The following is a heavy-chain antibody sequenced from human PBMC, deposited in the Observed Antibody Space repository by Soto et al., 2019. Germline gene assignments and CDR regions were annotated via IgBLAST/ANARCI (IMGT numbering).Heavy chain of an antibody. Sequence: SGPTLVNPTQTLTLTCTFSGFSLSTSGMCVSCIRQPPGKALEWLARIDWNDDKRYSPSLKSRLTITKDTSKNQVVLTMTNMDPVDTATYYCAHIYYDSSGYYYLTSGFDYWGQGTLVTVSS. CDR3: AHIYYDSSGYYYLTSGFDY. CDR2: IDWNDDK. CDR1: GFSLSTSGMC. V-gene: IGHV2-5*08. D-gene: IGHD3-22*01. J-gene: IGHJ4*02.